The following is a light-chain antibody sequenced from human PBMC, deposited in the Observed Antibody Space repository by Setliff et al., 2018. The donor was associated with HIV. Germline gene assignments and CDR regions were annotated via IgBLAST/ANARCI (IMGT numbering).Light chain of an antibody. CDR3: QAWDSGAYV. CDR2: QDD. Sequence: SYELTQPPSVSVSPGQTASITCSGDKLGNRYVCWYQQKPGQSPVLLIYQDDKRPSGIPERFSGSNSGNTATLTISGTQAMDEADYYCQAWDSGAYVFGTGTKV. CDR1: KLGNRY. V-gene: IGLV3-1*01. J-gene: IGLJ1*01.